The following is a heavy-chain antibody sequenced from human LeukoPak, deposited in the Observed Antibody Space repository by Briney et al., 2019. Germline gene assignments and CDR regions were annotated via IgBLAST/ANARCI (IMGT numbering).Heavy chain of an antibody. CDR3: ARSPYNWFDP. J-gene: IGHJ5*02. Sequence: ASVKVSGKASGYTYTGYYMHWVRQAPGQGLEWMGWINPNSGGTNYAQKFQGRVTMTRNTSISTAYMELSSLRSEDTAVYYCARSPYNWFDPWGQGTLVTVSS. V-gene: IGHV1-2*02. CDR1: GYTYTGYY. CDR2: INPNSGGT.